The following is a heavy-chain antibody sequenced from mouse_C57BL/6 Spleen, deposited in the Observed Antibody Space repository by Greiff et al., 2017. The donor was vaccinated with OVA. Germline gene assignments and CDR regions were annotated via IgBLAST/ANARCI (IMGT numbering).Heavy chain of an antibody. V-gene: IGHV2-2*01. CDR2: IWSGGST. Sequence: VQLQESGPGLVQPSQSLSITCTVSGFSFTSYGVHWVRQSPGKGLEWLGVIWSGGSTDYNAAFISRLSISKDNSKSQVFFKMNSLQADDTAIYYCARGDDYDPFAYWGQGTLVTVSA. D-gene: IGHD2-4*01. CDR1: GFSFTSYG. CDR3: ARGDDYDPFAY. J-gene: IGHJ3*01.